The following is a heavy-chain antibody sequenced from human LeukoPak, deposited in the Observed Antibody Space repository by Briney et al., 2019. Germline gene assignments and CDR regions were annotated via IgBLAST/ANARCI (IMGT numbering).Heavy chain of an antibody. CDR3: ARDPYSSGWYNWFDP. CDR2: INPNSGGT. D-gene: IGHD6-19*01. Sequence: ASVKVSCKASGGTFSSYAISWVRQAPGQGLEWMGWINPNSGGTNYAQKFQGRVTMTRDTSISTAYMELSRLRSDDTAVYYCARDPYSSGWYNWFDPWGQGTLVTVSS. J-gene: IGHJ5*02. CDR1: GGTFSSYA. V-gene: IGHV1-2*02.